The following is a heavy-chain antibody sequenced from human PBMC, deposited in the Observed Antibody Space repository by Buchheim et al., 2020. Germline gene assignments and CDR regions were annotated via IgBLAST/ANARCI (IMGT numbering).Heavy chain of an antibody. Sequence: QVQLVESGGGLVKPGGSLRLSCAASGFTFSDYYMSWIRQAPGKGLAWVSYISSSSSYTNYADSVKGRLTISRDNAKNSLYLQMNSLRADDTAVYYCARETHYYYDSSGYYLSWFDPWGQGTL. V-gene: IGHV3-11*06. CDR1: GFTFSDYY. CDR3: ARETHYYYDSSGYYLSWFDP. CDR2: ISSSSSYT. J-gene: IGHJ5*02. D-gene: IGHD3-22*01.